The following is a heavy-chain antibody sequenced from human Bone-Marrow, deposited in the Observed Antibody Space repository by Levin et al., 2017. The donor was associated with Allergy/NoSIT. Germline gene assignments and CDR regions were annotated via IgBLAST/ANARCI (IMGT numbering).Heavy chain of an antibody. V-gene: IGHV4-34*01. J-gene: IGHJ4*02. Sequence: SETLSLTCAVYGGSFSGYYWSWIRQPPGKGLEWIGEINHSGSTNYNPSLKSRVTISVDTSKNQFSLKLSSVTAADTAVYYCARGLRGYDFWSGYFAGVGQSGAYFDYWGQGTLVTVSS. D-gene: IGHD3-3*01. CDR1: GGSFSGYY. CDR3: ARGLRGYDFWSGYFAGVGQSGAYFDY. CDR2: INHSGST.